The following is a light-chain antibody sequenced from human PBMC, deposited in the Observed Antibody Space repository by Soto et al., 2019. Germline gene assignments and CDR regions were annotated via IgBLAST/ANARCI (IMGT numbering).Light chain of an antibody. Sequence: DIQMTQSPSTLSASVGDRVTITCRASQSISVWLAWYQQKAGKAPNLLIYKASRLESGVPSRFCGHGSETEFTLTIRALEPGDSATYYCQQYNSYCPTFGQGTKV. CDR3: QQYNSYCPT. CDR1: QSISVW. J-gene: IGKJ1*01. V-gene: IGKV1-5*03. CDR2: KAS.